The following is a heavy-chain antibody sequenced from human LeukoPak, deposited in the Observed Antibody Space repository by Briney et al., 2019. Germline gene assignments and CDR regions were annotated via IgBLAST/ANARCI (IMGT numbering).Heavy chain of an antibody. CDR2: IRGKANSYAT. D-gene: IGHD6-13*01. CDR3: TGAGQQEYYYYYYYMDV. J-gene: IGHJ6*03. Sequence: GGSLRLSCAASGFTFSGSAMHWVRQASGKGLEWVGRIRGKANSYATAYAASVKGRFTISRDDSKNTAYLQMNSLKTEDTAVYYCTGAGQQEYYYYYYYMDVWGKGTTVTVS. V-gene: IGHV3-73*01. CDR1: GFTFSGSA.